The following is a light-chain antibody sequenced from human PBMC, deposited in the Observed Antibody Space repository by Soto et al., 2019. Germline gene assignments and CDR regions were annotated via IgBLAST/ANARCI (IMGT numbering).Light chain of an antibody. CDR2: GAS. CDR3: QQYGSTPLT. J-gene: IGKJ4*01. Sequence: EIVLTQSPGTLSLSPGERSTLSCSSSQSVNSAYLAWYQQKPGQAPRLLISGASNRATGIPDRFSGSGSGTDFTVTISRLEPEDFAVYYCQQYGSTPLTFGGGTKVDIK. V-gene: IGKV3-20*01. CDR1: QSVNSAY.